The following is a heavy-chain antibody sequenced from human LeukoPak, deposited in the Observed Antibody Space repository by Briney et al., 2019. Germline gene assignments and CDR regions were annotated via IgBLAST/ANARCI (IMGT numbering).Heavy chain of an antibody. D-gene: IGHD2-15*01. Sequence: PGGSLRLSCAASGFTFSNAYMSWVRQAPGKGLEWVSAISGSGDSTYYADSVKGRFTISRDNSKNTLYLQMNSLRAEDTAVYYCAKVDGYCSGGSCYPVDYWGQGTLVTVSS. CDR3: AKVDGYCSGGSCYPVDY. CDR2: ISGSGDST. CDR1: GFTFSNAY. V-gene: IGHV3-23*01. J-gene: IGHJ4*02.